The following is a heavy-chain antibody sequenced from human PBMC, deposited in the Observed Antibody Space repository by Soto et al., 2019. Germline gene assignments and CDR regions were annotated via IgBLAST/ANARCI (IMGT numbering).Heavy chain of an antibody. CDR3: AGRNSLASVSLNFRELSNYKWIDP. CDR2: IYYSGST. D-gene: IGHD3-16*02. J-gene: IGHJ5*02. V-gene: IGHV4-59*08. CDR1: GGSLSSYY. Sequence: SETLSLTCTVSGGSLSSYYWSLIRQPPGKGLEWIGDIYYSGSTYYNPSLKSRVTISVDTSNNQFSLNLNSVTASDTAVYYCAGRNSLASVSLNFRELSNYKWIDPWGPGTLVTVSS.